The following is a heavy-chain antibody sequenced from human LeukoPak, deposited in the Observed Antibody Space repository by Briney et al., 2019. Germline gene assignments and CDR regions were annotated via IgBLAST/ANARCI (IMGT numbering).Heavy chain of an antibody. Sequence: GGSLRLSCAASGFTFSDHYMDWVRQAQGKGLEWVGRTRNKANSYTTEYAASVKGRFTISRDDSKNSLYLQMNSLKTEDTAVYYCARVLGYYDSSGYYYVGYFDYWGQGTLVTVSS. J-gene: IGHJ4*02. V-gene: IGHV3-72*01. CDR2: TRNKANSYTT. CDR1: GFTFSDHY. CDR3: ARVLGYYDSSGYYYVGYFDY. D-gene: IGHD3-22*01.